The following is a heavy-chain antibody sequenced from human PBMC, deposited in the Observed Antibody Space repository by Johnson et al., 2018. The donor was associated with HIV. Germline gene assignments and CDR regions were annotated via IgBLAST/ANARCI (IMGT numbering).Heavy chain of an antibody. D-gene: IGHD2-21*02. Sequence: QVQLVESGGGVVQPGRSRRLSCAASGFIFSSYGMHWVRQAPGKGLEWVAVISYDGSYKYYADSVKGRFTISRDNAKNSLYLQMNSLRAEDTAVYYCARDHVMVVTPGDCFDIWGQGTKVTVSS. CDR3: ARDHVMVVTPGDCFDI. CDR2: ISYDGSYK. V-gene: IGHV3-30*19. J-gene: IGHJ3*02. CDR1: GFIFSSYG.